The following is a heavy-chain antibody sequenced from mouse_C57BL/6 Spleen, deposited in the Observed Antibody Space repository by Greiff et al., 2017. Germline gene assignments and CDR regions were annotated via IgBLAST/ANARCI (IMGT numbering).Heavy chain of an antibody. Sequence: DVQLVESEGGLVQPGSSMKLSCTASGFTFSDYYMAWVRQVPEKGLEWVANINYDGSSTYYLDSLKSRFIISRDNAKNILYLQMSSLKSEDTATYYCARDPPRGWYFDVWGTGTTVTVSS. CDR2: INYDGSST. CDR3: ARDPPRGWYFDV. CDR1: GFTFSDYY. J-gene: IGHJ1*03. V-gene: IGHV5-16*01.